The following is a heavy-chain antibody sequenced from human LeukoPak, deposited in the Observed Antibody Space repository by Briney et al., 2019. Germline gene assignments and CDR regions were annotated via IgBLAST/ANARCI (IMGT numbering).Heavy chain of an antibody. CDR2: IFYSGST. D-gene: IGHD3-9*01. V-gene: IGHV4-39*01. CDR3: ARLRAKHYDILTGYFGIYYFDY. J-gene: IGHJ4*02. Sequence: ASETLSLTCTVSGGSISTSNYYWGWIRQPPGKGLEWIGNIFYSGSTYYNPSLKSRVTIYVDTSKNQFSLKLSSVTAADTAVFYCARLRAKHYDILTGYFGIYYFDYWGQGTLVTVSS. CDR1: GGSISTSNYY.